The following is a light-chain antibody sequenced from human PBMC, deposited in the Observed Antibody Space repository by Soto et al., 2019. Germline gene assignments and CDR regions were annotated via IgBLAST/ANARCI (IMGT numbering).Light chain of an antibody. CDR2: GAA. CDR1: QSVGTN. Sequence: EIVMTQSPVILSVSPGERATLSCRASQSVGTNLAWYQQKPGQAPRLLISGAATRATGIPARFSGRGSGTEFTLTVSSLQSEDFAVYYCKQYNNWPRTFGQGTKVEIK. V-gene: IGKV3-15*01. CDR3: KQYNNWPRT. J-gene: IGKJ1*01.